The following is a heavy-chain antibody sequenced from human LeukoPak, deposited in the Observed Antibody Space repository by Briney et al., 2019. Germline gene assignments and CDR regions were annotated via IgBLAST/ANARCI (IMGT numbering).Heavy chain of an antibody. CDR1: GFTFSSYS. Sequence: PGGSLRLSCAASGFTFSSYSMNWVRQAPGKGLEWVSSISSSSSYIYYADSVKGRFTISRDNAKNSLYLQTNSLRAEDTAVYYCARVSYCSSTSCYDYWGQGTLVTVSS. V-gene: IGHV3-21*01. J-gene: IGHJ4*02. D-gene: IGHD2-2*01. CDR2: ISSSSSYI. CDR3: ARVSYCSSTSCYDY.